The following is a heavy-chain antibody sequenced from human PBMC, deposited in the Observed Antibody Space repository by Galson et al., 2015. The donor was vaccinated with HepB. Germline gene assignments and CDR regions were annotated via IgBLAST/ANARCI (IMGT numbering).Heavy chain of an antibody. J-gene: IGHJ6*03. Sequence: SLRLSCAASGFTFSSYGMHWVRQAPGKGLEWVAVIWYDGSNKYYADSVKGRFTISRDNSKNTLYLQMNSLRAEDTAVYYCAGAGFGENNPGGYYYYYMDVWGKGTTVTVSS. V-gene: IGHV3-33*01. CDR3: AGAGFGENNPGGYYYYYMDV. CDR1: GFTFSSYG. CDR2: IWYDGSNK. D-gene: IGHD3-10*01.